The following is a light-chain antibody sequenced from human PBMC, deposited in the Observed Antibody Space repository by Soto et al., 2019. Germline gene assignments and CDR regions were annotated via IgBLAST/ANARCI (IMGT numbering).Light chain of an antibody. V-gene: IGLV2-8*01. CDR1: SSDVGGYKY. J-gene: IGLJ1*01. CDR2: EVS. Sequence: QSALTQPPSASGSPGQSVTISCTGTSSDVGGYKYVSWYQQHPGKAPKLMIYEVSERPSGVPDRFSASKSGNTASLTVSGLQAEDEADYYCSSYTSSSTLGVFGTGTKVTVL. CDR3: SSYTSSSTLGV.